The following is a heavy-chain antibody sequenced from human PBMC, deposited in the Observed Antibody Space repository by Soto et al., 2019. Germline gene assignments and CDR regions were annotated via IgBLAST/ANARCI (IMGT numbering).Heavy chain of an antibody. D-gene: IGHD5-12*01. CDR3: ARHHGPTTSENWFDP. CDR1: GYTFFTYD. V-gene: IGHV1-18*01. CDR2: ISTYSGDT. Sequence: QVHLVQSGVEVKTPGASVKVSCQASGYTFFTYDISWVRQAPGQGLEGRGWISTYSGDTKYAQKFQGRVTMTTDTSTTTAYLELRSVRSDDTAVYYCARHHGPTTSENWFDPWGQGTLVTVSS. J-gene: IGHJ5*02.